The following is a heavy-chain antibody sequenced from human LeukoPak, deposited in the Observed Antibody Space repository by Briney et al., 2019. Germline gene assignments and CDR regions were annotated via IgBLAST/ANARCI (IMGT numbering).Heavy chain of an antibody. CDR1: GYTFTSYG. Sequence: RRASVKVSCKASGYTFTSYGISWVRQAPGQGLEWMGWISAYNGNTNYAQKLQGRVTMTTDTSTSTAYMELRSLRSDDTAVHYCARVLAAAGTELDYWGQGTLVTVSS. J-gene: IGHJ4*02. D-gene: IGHD6-13*01. CDR2: ISAYNGNT. V-gene: IGHV1-18*01. CDR3: ARVLAAAGTELDY.